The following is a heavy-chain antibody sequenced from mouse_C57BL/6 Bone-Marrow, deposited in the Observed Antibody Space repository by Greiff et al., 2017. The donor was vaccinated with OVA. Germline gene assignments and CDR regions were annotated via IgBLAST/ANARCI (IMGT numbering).Heavy chain of an antibody. Sequence: EVNVVESGGGLVQPGGSLKLSCAASGFTFSDYGMAWVRQAPRQGPEWVAFISNLAYSIYYADTVTGRFTISRENAKNTLYREMSSLRSEDTAMYYCARQLGRDWYFDVWGTGTTVTVSS. CDR1: GFTFSDYG. V-gene: IGHV5-15*01. D-gene: IGHD4-1*01. CDR3: ARQLGRDWYFDV. J-gene: IGHJ1*03. CDR2: ISNLAYSI.